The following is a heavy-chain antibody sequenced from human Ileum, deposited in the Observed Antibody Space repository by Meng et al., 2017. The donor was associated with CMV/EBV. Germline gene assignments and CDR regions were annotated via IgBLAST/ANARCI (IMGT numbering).Heavy chain of an antibody. Sequence: SETLSLTCAVDGGSFSGYYWSWIRQPPGKGLGWIGEINHSGSTNYNPSLKSRVTISVDTSKNQFSLKLSSVTAADTAVYYCAIGVSGYFDYWGQGTLVTVSS. D-gene: IGHD3-3*01. CDR3: AIGVSGYFDY. J-gene: IGHJ4*02. CDR2: INHSGST. CDR1: GGSFSGYY. V-gene: IGHV4-34*01.